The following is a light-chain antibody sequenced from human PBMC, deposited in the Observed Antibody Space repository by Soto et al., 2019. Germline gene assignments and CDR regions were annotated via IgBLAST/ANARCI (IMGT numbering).Light chain of an antibody. J-gene: IGKJ4*01. CDR1: QSVGRRY. CDR2: DTS. CDR3: QYQGT. V-gene: IGKV3-20*01. Sequence: IVLTQSPGTLSLSPGERATLSCRASQSVGRRYLAWYQQKPGQAPILLIHDTSERASDIPDRFSGSGSGTDFTLTISRLVPEDFAVYYCQYQGTFGGGTKVEIK.